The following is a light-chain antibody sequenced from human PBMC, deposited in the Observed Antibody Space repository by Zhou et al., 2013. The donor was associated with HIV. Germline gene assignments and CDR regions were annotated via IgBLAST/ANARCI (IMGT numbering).Light chain of an antibody. V-gene: IGKV1-33*01. CDR2: DAS. CDR3: QQYGT. Sequence: DIQMTQSPSSLSASVGDRVTITCQASQDISNYLNWYQQKPGKAPKLLIYDASNLETGVPSRFSGSGSGTDFTFTISSLQPEDIATYYCQQYGTFGQGTKVE. CDR1: QDISNY. J-gene: IGKJ1*01.